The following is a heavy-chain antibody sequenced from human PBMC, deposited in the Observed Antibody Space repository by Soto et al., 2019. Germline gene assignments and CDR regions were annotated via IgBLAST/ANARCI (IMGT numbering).Heavy chain of an antibody. V-gene: IGHV1-3*01. J-gene: IGHJ4*02. CDR1: GYTFTSYA. CDR3: ASCYCSSPSCPPPFAS. Sequence: ASVKVSCKASGYTFTSYAMHWVRQAPGQRLEWMGWINAGNGNTKYSQKFQGRVTITRDTSASTAYMELSSLRSEDTAVYYCASCYCSSPSCPPPFASGGKEPLATVS. CDR2: INAGNGNT. D-gene: IGHD2-2*01.